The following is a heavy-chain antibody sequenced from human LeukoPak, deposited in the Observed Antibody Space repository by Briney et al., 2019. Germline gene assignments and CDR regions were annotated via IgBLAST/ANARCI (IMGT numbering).Heavy chain of an antibody. CDR1: RFTFRDYN. CDR2: ISGSSSNT. D-gene: IGHD2-8*01. Sequence: GGSLRLSCAASRFTFRDYNMTWRRQAPGKGLEWLSYISGSSSNTNYADSVQGRFTISRDNAKNSLYLQMNSLRAEDTAVYYCARVNRTNSCFYAYWGQGTLVTVSS. J-gene: IGHJ4*02. V-gene: IGHV3-11*06. CDR3: ARVNRTNSCFYAY.